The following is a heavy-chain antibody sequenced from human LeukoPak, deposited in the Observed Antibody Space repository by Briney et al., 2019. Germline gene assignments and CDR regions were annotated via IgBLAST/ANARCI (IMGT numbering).Heavy chain of an antibody. CDR3: ARAGPMVRGVTKLDY. Sequence: GGSLRLSCAASGFTFSSYWMHWVRQAPGKGLVWVSRINSDGSSTSYADSVKGRFTISRDNAKNTLYLQMNSPRAEDTAVYYCARAGPMVRGVTKLDYWGQGTLVTVSS. J-gene: IGHJ4*02. D-gene: IGHD3-10*01. V-gene: IGHV3-74*01. CDR1: GFTFSSYW. CDR2: INSDGSST.